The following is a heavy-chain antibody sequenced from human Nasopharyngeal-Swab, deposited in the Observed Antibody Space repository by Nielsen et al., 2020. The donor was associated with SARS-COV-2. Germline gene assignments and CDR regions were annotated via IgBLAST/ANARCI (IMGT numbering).Heavy chain of an antibody. CDR2: FSSSSSTI. CDR1: GFTFSSYS. D-gene: IGHD4-17*01. CDR3: ARDILEGYGDSWYFDL. J-gene: IGHJ2*01. Sequence: GESLKISCAASGFTFSSYSMNWVRQAPGKGLEWVSYFSSSSSTIYYADSVKGRFTISRDNAKTSLYLQMNSLRAEDTAVYYCARDILEGYGDSWYFDLWGRGTLVTVSS. V-gene: IGHV3-48*01.